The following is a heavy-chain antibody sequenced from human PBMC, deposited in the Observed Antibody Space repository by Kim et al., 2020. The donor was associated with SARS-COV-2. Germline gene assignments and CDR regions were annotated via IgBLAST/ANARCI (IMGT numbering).Heavy chain of an antibody. V-gene: IGHV3-48*03. CDR1: GFTFSSYE. Sequence: GGSLRLSCAASGFTFSSYEMNWVRQAPGKGLEWVSYISSSGSTIYYADSVKGRFTISRDNAKNSLYLQMNSLRAEDTAVYYCARVGHRERLGELSLFRFDYWGQGTLVTVSS. D-gene: IGHD3-16*02. CDR3: ARVGHRERLGELSLFRFDY. CDR2: ISSSGSTI. J-gene: IGHJ4*02.